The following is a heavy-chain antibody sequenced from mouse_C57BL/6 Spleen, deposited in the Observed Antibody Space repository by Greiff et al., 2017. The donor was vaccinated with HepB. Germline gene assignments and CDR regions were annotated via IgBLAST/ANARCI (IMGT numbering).Heavy chain of an antibody. D-gene: IGHD1-1*01. V-gene: IGHV5-17*01. J-gene: IGHJ3*01. CDR3: ARNYGSLY. CDR2: ISSGSSTI. CDR1: GFTFSDYG. Sequence: VQLKESGGGLVKPGGSLKLSCAASGFTFSDYGMHWVRQAPEKGLEWVAYISSGSSTIYYADTVKGRFTISRDNAKNTLFLQMTSLRSEDTAMYYCARNYGSLYWGQGTLVTVSA.